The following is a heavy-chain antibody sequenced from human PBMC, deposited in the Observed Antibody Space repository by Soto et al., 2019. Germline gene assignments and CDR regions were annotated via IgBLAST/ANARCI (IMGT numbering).Heavy chain of an antibody. CDR3: VKFRGPSYSYYSMDV. D-gene: IGHD3-16*01. V-gene: IGHV3-23*01. J-gene: IGHJ6*03. Sequence: EVQLLESGGGLVQPGGSLRLSCAASGFTFGSYAMNWLRQAPGRGLECVSFISGSGRTTYYADSVKGRFTVSRDNSKNTLYLQMNSLRAEDTALYSCVKFRGPSYSYYSMDVWGKGTTVTVSS. CDR1: GFTFGSYA. CDR2: ISGSGRTT.